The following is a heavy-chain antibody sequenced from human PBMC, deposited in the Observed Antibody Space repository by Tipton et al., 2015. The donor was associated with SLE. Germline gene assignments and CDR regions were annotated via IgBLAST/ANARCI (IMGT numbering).Heavy chain of an antibody. J-gene: IGHJ4*02. CDR3: ARGDPIHY. V-gene: IGHV4-34*01. CDR1: GGSFSDYY. CDR2: INRSGST. Sequence: TLSLTCAVYGGSFSDYYWSWIRQPPGKGLEWIGEINRSGSTNYNPSLKSRVTMSVDTSKNHFSLELPFVTAADTAVYYCARGDPIHYWGQGTLVTVSS.